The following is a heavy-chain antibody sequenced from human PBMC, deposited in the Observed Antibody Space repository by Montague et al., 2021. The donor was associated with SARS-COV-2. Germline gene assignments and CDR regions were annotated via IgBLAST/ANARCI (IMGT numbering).Heavy chain of an antibody. CDR1: GGSISSSSYY. V-gene: IGHV4-39*07. CDR3: ASQVPDFWSGIDY. D-gene: IGHD3-3*01. Sequence: SETLSLTCTVSGGSISSSSYYWGWIRQPPGKGLEWIGSIYYSGSTYYNPSLKSRVTISVDTSENQFSLKLSSVTAADTAVYYCASQVPDFWSGIDYWGQGTLVTVSS. CDR2: IYYSGST. J-gene: IGHJ4*02.